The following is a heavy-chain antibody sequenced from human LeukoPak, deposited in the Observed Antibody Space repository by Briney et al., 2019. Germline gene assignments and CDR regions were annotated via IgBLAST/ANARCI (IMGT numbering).Heavy chain of an antibody. V-gene: IGHV4-39*07. CDR3: ARAPGYCSGTSCYFRFDP. D-gene: IGHD2-2*03. Sequence: SETLSLTCTVSGASISSTAHYWAWIRQSPGKGLEWIASICLSGSSYYNPSLKSRVTISLDTSKRHFSLNLSSVTASDTANYYCARAPGYCSGTSCYFRFDPWGQGTLVTVSS. J-gene: IGHJ5*02. CDR1: GASISSTAHY. CDR2: ICLSGSS.